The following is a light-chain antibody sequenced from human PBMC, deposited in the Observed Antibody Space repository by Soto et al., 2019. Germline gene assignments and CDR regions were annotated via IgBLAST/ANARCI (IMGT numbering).Light chain of an antibody. CDR2: AAS. CDR1: QGISSW. Sequence: DIQMTQSPSALSASLAHRVTITYRASQGISSWLAWYQQKPGKAPKLLIYAASSLQSGVPSRFSGSGSGTHFTLTISSLQPEDFATYYCQRANTFPLTFGQGTRLEIK. CDR3: QRANTFPLT. J-gene: IGKJ5*01. V-gene: IGKV1-12*01.